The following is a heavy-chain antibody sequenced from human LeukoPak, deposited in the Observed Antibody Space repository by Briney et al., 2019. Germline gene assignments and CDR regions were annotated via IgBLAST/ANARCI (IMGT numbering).Heavy chain of an antibody. D-gene: IGHD2-2*01. CDR2: INPNSGGT. CDR1: GYTFTDYF. CDR3: AKGIVVVPAAIPPGFDY. Sequence: GASVKVSCKASGYTFTDYFIHWVRQAPGQGLEWMGWINPNSGGTNYAQKFQGRVTMTRDTSISTAYMELSRPRSDDTAVYYCAKGIVVVPAAIPPGFDYWGQGTLVTVSS. V-gene: IGHV1-2*02. J-gene: IGHJ4*02.